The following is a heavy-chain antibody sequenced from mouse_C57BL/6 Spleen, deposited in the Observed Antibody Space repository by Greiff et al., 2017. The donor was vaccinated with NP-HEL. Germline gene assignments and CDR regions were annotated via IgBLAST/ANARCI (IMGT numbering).Heavy chain of an antibody. D-gene: IGHD1-1*01. V-gene: IGHV1-26*01. CDR2: INPNNGGT. Sequence: EVQLQQSGPELVKPGASVKISCKASGYTFTDYYMNWVKQSHGKSLEWIGDINPNNGGTSYNQKFKGKATLTVDKSSSTAYMELRSLTSEDSAVYYCARWRTTVVAWDWGQGTTLTVSS. CDR3: ARWRTTVVAWD. CDR1: GYTFTDYY. J-gene: IGHJ2*01.